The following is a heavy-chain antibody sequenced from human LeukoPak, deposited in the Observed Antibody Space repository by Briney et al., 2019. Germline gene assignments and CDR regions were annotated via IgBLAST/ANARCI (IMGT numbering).Heavy chain of an antibody. V-gene: IGHV4-59*08. Sequence: SETLSLTCTVSGGSISSYYWSWIRQPPGKGPEWIGYIYYSGSTNYNPSLKSRVTISVDTSKNQFSLKLSSVTAADTAVYYCASLIDGYGGNLDYWGQGTLVTVSS. CDR3: ASLIDGYGGNLDY. CDR2: IYYSGST. CDR1: GGSISSYY. D-gene: IGHD4-23*01. J-gene: IGHJ4*02.